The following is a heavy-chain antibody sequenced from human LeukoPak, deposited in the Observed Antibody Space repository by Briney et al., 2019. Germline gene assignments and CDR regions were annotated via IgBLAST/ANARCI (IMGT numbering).Heavy chain of an antibody. CDR3: AKTTLRFLEWLFGFIDY. CDR1: GFTFSSYA. CDR2: ISGSGGST. J-gene: IGHJ4*02. V-gene: IGHV3-23*01. Sequence: GGSLRLSCAASGFTFSSYAMSWVRQAPGKGLEWVSAISGSGGSTYYADSVKGRFTISRDNSKNTLYLQMNSLRAEDTAVYYCAKTTLRFLEWLFGFIDYWGQGTLVTVSS. D-gene: IGHD3-3*01.